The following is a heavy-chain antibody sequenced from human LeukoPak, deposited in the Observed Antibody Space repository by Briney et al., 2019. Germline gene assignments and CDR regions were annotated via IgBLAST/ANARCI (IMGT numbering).Heavy chain of an antibody. J-gene: IGHJ2*01. CDR1: GYSFTSYW. Sequence: PGESLKISCKGSGYSFTSYWIVWVRQMPGKGLEWMGVIYLGDSDTRYSPSFQGLVTISADKSISTAYLQWSSLKASDTAIYYCARQYSGSYGYWYFDLWGRGTLVTVSS. D-gene: IGHD1-26*01. V-gene: IGHV5-51*01. CDR2: IYLGDSDT. CDR3: ARQYSGSYGYWYFDL.